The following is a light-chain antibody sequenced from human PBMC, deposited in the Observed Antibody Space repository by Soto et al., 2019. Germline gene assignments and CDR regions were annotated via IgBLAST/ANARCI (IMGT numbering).Light chain of an antibody. V-gene: IGLV2-8*01. CDR1: GSDVGGYDY. CDR2: EVT. CDR3: SSYGGNSNYV. J-gene: IGLJ1*01. Sequence: QSALTQPASVSGSPGQSITISCTGTGSDVGGYDYVSWYQHHPGKVPKLLIYEVTQRPSGVPDRFSGSKSGNTASLTVSGLQAEDEADYYCSSYGGNSNYVFGTGTKGTVL.